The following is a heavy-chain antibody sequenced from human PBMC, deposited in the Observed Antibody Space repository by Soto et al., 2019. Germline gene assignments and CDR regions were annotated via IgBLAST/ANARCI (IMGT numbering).Heavy chain of an antibody. V-gene: IGHV4-39*01. Sequence: QLQLQESGPGLVKPSETLSLTCTVSGGSISSSSYYWGWIRQPPVKGLEWIGSIYYSGSTYYNPSRKSRVTISVDTSKNQFSLKLSSVTAADTAVYYCARYCSSTSCYFGAFDIWGQGTMVTVSS. D-gene: IGHD2-2*01. CDR3: ARYCSSTSCYFGAFDI. CDR2: IYYSGST. CDR1: GGSISSSSYY. J-gene: IGHJ3*02.